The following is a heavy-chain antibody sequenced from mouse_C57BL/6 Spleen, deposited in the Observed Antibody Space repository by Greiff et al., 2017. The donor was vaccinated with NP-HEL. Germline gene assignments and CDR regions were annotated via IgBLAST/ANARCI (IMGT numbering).Heavy chain of an antibody. J-gene: IGHJ4*01. CDR1: GYTFTSYW. CDR3: ARRRTGAMDY. D-gene: IGHD4-1*01. Sequence: QVQLQQPGAELVKPGASVKLSCKASGYTFTSYWMQWVKQRPGQGLEWIGEIDPSDSYTNYNQKFKGKATLTVDTASSTAYMQLSSLTSEDSAVYDCARRRTGAMDYWGQGTSVTVSS. V-gene: IGHV1-50*01. CDR2: IDPSDSYT.